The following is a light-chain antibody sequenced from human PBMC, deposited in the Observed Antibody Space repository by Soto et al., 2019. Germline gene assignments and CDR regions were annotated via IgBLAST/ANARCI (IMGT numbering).Light chain of an antibody. V-gene: IGKV3-11*01. Sequence: EIVLTQSPATLSLSPGERATLSCRASQRVSSYLAWYQQKPGQAHRLLIYDASNRATGIPARFSGSGSGTDFTLNIGSLEPEDVAAYYFQQRSNRPWTFVQWTKVAMK. CDR1: QRVSSY. CDR3: QQRSNRPWT. CDR2: DAS. J-gene: IGKJ1*01.